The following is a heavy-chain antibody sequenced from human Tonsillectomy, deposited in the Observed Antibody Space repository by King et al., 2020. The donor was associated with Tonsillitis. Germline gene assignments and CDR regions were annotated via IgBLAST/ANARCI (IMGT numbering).Heavy chain of an antibody. CDR1: GYTFTGYY. V-gene: IGHV1-2*02. Sequence: VQLVESGAEVKKPGASVKVSCKASGYTFTGYYMHWVRQAPGQGLEWMGWINPNSGGTNYAQKFQGRVTMTRDTSISTAYMELSRPISDDTAVYYCARQEEYCGGDCPGDYWGQGTLVTVSS. J-gene: IGHJ4*02. D-gene: IGHD2-21*02. CDR2: INPNSGGT. CDR3: ARQEEYCGGDCPGDY.